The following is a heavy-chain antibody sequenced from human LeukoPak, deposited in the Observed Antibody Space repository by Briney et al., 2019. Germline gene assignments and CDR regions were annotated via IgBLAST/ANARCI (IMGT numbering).Heavy chain of an antibody. J-gene: IGHJ4*02. V-gene: IGHV4-30-2*01. Sequence: SQTLSLTCAVSGGSISSGGYSWSWTRQPPGKGLEWIAYIYHSGNTYYNPSLKSRVTMSVDRSKNQFSLKLSSVTAADTAVYYCARTLNTAFDYWGQGTLVTVSS. CDR2: IYHSGNT. CDR1: GGSISSGGYS. D-gene: IGHD5-18*01. CDR3: ARTLNTAFDY.